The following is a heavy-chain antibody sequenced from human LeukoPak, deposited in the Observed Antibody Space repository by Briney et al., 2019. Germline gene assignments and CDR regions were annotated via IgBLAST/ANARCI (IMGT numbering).Heavy chain of an antibody. J-gene: IGHJ5*02. Sequence: SETLSLTCTVSGASISTYYWSWIRQPPGKGLEWIGYIYYSGSTNYNPSLKSRVTISVDTSKNQFSLKLSSVTAADTAVYYCARQNRNWFDPWGQGTLVTVSS. CDR2: IYYSGST. CDR1: GASISTYY. CDR3: ARQNRNWFDP. V-gene: IGHV4-59*08.